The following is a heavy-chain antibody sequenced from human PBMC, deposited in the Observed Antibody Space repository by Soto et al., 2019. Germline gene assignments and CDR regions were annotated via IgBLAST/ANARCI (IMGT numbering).Heavy chain of an antibody. CDR1: GFTFSNYN. CDR3: ARGHGRYFFDY. Sequence: GGSLRLSCAASGFTFSNYNLNWVRQAPGKGLEWLSYISTGSVTIYYADSVKGRFTISRDNAKNSLYLQMNSLRDKDTAVYYCARGHGRYFFDYWGQGTLVTVSS. J-gene: IGHJ4*02. CDR2: ISTGSVTI. V-gene: IGHV3-48*02.